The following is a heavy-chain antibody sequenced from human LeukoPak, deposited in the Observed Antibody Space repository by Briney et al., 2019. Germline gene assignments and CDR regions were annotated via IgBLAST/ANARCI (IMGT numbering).Heavy chain of an antibody. D-gene: IGHD4-11*01. CDR1: GGSISSYY. CDR3: ARGNYAYNWFDP. J-gene: IGHJ5*02. Sequence: SETLSLTCTVSGGSISSYYWGWIRQPPGKGLEWIGSIYYSGSTYYNPSLKSRVTISVDTSKNQFSLKLSSVTAADTAVYYCARGNYAYNWFDPWGQGTLVTVSS. CDR2: IYYSGST. V-gene: IGHV4-39*07.